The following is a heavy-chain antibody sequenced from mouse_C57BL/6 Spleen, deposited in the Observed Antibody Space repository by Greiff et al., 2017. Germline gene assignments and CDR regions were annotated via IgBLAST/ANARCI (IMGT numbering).Heavy chain of an antibody. CDR3: ARGRGGGYFAMDY. CDR1: GYTFTSYW. Sequence: QVQLQQPGAELVRPGSSVKLSCKASGYTFTSYWMHWVKQRPIQGLEWIGNIDPSDSETHYNQKFKDKATLTVDKSSSTAYMQISSLTSEDSAVYYCARGRGGGYFAMDYWGQGTSVTVSS. CDR2: IDPSDSET. V-gene: IGHV1-52*01. D-gene: IGHD1-1*02. J-gene: IGHJ4*01.